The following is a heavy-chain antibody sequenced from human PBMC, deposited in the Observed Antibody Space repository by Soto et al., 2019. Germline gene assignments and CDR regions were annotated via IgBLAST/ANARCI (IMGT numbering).Heavy chain of an antibody. D-gene: IGHD6-13*01. V-gene: IGHV1-18*01. J-gene: IGHJ4*02. CDR1: GYTFTNYG. CDR2: INAYNGNT. CDR3: ARDAAAGLNDC. Sequence: QVQLVQSGAEVKKPGASVKVSCKASGYTFTNYGITWVRQAPGQGLEWMGWINAYNGNTKSAQKLQGRVTLPTDTPTSTAYMELRSLRSDDTAVYYCARDAAAGLNDCWGQGTLVTVSS.